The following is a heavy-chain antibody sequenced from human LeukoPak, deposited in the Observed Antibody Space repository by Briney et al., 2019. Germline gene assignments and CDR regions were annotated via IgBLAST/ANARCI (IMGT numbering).Heavy chain of an antibody. CDR1: GGSISSYY. CDR2: IYYSGST. J-gene: IGHJ5*02. D-gene: IGHD4-11*01. Sequence: PSETLSLTCTVSGGSISSYYWSWILQPSGKGLEWIGYIYYSGSTNYNPSLKSRVTISVDTSKNQFSLKLSSVTAADTAVYYCARAKGLPTYNWFDPWGQGTLVTVSS. V-gene: IGHV4-59*01. CDR3: ARAKGLPTYNWFDP.